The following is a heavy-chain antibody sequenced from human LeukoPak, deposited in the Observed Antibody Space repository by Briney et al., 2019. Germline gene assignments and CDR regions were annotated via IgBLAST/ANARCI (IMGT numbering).Heavy chain of an antibody. CDR1: GFTVSSNF. CDR3: ARRAGAYSHPYDY. V-gene: IGHV3-53*01. J-gene: IGHJ4*02. Sequence: GGSLRLSCTVSGFTVSSNFMSWVRQAPGKGLEWVSFIYSDNTHYSDSVKGRFTISRDNSKNTLYLQMNSLRAEDTAVYYCARRAGAYSHPYDYWGQGTLVTVSA. CDR2: IYSDNT. D-gene: IGHD4/OR15-4a*01.